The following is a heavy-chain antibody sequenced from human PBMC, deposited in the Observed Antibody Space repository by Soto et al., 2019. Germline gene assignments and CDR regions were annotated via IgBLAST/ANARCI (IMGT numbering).Heavy chain of an antibody. Sequence: QVQLQQWGAGLLKPSETLSLTCAVYGGSFSGYYWSWIRQPPGKGLEWIGEINHNGSTNYNPSLKSRVTISVDTSKNQFSLKLSSVTAADTAVYYCARGRGGSGWYLGSHDYWGQGTLVTVSS. J-gene: IGHJ4*02. CDR1: GGSFSGYY. CDR3: ARGRGGSGWYLGSHDY. D-gene: IGHD6-19*01. CDR2: INHNGST. V-gene: IGHV4-34*01.